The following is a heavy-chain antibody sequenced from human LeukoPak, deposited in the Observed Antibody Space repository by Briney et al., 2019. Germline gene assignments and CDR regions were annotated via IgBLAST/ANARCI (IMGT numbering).Heavy chain of an antibody. V-gene: IGHV4-4*07. CDR2: IYTSGST. J-gene: IGHJ6*03. D-gene: IGHD3-3*01. CDR1: DGSISNYY. CDR3: ALLRFLEWSRRNYYYMDV. Sequence: SETLSLTCTVSDGSISNYYWTWIRQPAGKGLEWIGRIYTSGSTNYNPSLKSRVTISVDTSKNQFSLKLSSVTAADTAVYYCALLRFLEWSRRNYYYMDVWGKGTTVTVSS.